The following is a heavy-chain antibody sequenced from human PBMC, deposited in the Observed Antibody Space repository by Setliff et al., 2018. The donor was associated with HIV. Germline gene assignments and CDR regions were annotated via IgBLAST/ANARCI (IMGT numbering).Heavy chain of an antibody. CDR1: GGSISKYF. CDR2: IYSSGST. D-gene: IGHD3-10*01. J-gene: IGHJ3*01. CDR3: ARDQADVYNYLLSGAFDF. V-gene: IGHV4-4*07. Sequence: SETLFLTCTVSGGSISKYFWSWIRQSAEKGLEWIGRIYSSGSTNQNPSLKGRVSMSVDTSKSQFSLKLSSVTAADTAVYYCARDQADVYNYLLSGAFDFWGQGAMVTVSS.